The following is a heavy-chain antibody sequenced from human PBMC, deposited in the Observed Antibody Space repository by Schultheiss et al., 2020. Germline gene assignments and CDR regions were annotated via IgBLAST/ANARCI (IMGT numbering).Heavy chain of an antibody. Sequence: GGSLRLSCKGSGYSFTSYWIGWVRQMPGKGLEWMGIIYPGDSDTRYSPSFQGQVTISADKSISTAYLQWSSLKASDTAMYYCARRVGLDHPYFDYWGQGTLVNVYS. CDR1: GYSFTSYW. D-gene: IGHD3-3*01. J-gene: IGHJ4*02. CDR2: IYPGDSDT. CDR3: ARRVGLDHPYFDY. V-gene: IGHV5-51*01.